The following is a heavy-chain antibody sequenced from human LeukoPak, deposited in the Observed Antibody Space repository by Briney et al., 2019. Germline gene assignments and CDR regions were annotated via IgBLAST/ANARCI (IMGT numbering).Heavy chain of an antibody. J-gene: IGHJ6*02. CDR2: IYYSGST. Sequence: SETLSLTCTVSGGSISSSSYYWGWIRQPPGKGLEWIGSIYYSGSTYYNPSLKSRVTISVDTSKNQFSLKLSSVTAADTAVYYCARSSEYYGVDVWGQGTTVTVSS. CDR1: GGSISSSSYY. V-gene: IGHV4-39*01. CDR3: ARSSEYYGVDV.